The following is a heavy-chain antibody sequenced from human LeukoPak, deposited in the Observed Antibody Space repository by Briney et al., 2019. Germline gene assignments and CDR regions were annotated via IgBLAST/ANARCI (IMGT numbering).Heavy chain of an antibody. Sequence: SQTLSLTCAISGDSVSSNSTAWKWIRQSPSRGLEWLGRTYYRSKWYNDYAVSVRSRITINPDTSKNQFSLQLNSVTPEDKAVYYCARERARDGYNVFDYWGQGTLVAVSS. CDR2: TYYRSKWYN. J-gene: IGHJ4*02. CDR1: GDSVSSNSTA. CDR3: ARERARDGYNVFDY. D-gene: IGHD5-24*01. V-gene: IGHV6-1*01.